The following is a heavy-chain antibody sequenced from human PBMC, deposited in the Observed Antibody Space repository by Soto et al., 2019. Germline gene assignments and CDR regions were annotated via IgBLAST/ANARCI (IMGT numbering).Heavy chain of an antibody. CDR1: GGTLSSYT. Sequence: SVKVSCKASGGTLSSYTISWVRQAPGQGLEWMGRIIPILGIANYAQKFQGRVTITADKSTSTAYMELSSLRSEDTAVYYCARGVVPAAPADYWGQGALVTVSS. V-gene: IGHV1-69*02. J-gene: IGHJ4*02. CDR2: IIPILGIA. D-gene: IGHD2-2*01. CDR3: ARGVVPAAPADY.